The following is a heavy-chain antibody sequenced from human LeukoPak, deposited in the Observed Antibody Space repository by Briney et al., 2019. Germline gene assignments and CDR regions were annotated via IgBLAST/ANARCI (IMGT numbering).Heavy chain of an antibody. CDR3: ARHPKSIGYFDY. CDR1: GGSISSGDYY. J-gene: IGHJ4*02. V-gene: IGHV4-30-4*01. Sequence: PSETLSLTCTVSGGSISSGDYYWSWIRQPPGKGLEWIGYIYYSGSTHYNPSLKSRVTISVDTSKNQFSLKLSSVTAADTAVYYCARHPKSIGYFDYWGQGTLVTVSS. CDR2: IYYSGST.